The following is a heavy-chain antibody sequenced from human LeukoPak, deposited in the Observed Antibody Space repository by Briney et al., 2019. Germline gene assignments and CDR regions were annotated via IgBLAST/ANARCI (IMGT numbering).Heavy chain of an antibody. Sequence: GGSLRLSCAASGFTFSSYSMNWVRQAPGKGLEWVSSISSSSSYIYYADSVKGRFTISRDNAKNSLYLQMNSLRAEDTAVYYCARDMEGRYCSGGSRYDGGYWGQGTLVTVSS. J-gene: IGHJ4*02. D-gene: IGHD2-15*01. V-gene: IGHV3-21*01. CDR2: ISSSSSYI. CDR3: ARDMEGRYCSGGSRYDGGY. CDR1: GFTFSSYS.